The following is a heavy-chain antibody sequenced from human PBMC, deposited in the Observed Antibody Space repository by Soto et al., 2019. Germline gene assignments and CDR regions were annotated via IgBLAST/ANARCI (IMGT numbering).Heavy chain of an antibody. D-gene: IGHD6-19*01. CDR2: IIPMLTVT. Sequence: QVHLVQSGAEVKKPGSSVKVSCKAAGGTFSTYTLIWVRQAPGQGLEWMGRIIPMLTVTNSAQKFQGRVTLTADKSTNTAVMELTSLRSDDTAVYYCSIGSGSAENFDVWGQGTMVTVSS. J-gene: IGHJ3*01. CDR3: SIGSGSAENFDV. V-gene: IGHV1-69*02. CDR1: GGTFSTYT.